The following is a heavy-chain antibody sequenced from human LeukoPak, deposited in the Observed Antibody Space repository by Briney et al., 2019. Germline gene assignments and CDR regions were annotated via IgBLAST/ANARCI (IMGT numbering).Heavy chain of an antibody. J-gene: IGHJ5*01. CDR1: GGSISDYF. D-gene: IGHD2-8*01. V-gene: IGHV4-4*07. Sequence: PSETLSLTCTISGGSISDYFWTWVRQPAGKGLEWIGRGSATGSTNYNPSLKSRITMSVDTSKNQFSLKLSSVTAADTAVYYCARDDLVWGGNNWLDPWGQGTLVIVSS. CDR3: ARDDLVWGGNNWLDP. CDR2: GSATGST.